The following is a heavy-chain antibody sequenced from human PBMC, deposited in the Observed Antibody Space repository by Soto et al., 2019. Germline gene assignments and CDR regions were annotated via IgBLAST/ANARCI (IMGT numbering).Heavy chain of an antibody. CDR2: ISYDGRNE. J-gene: IGHJ3*02. Sequence: PGGSLRLSCAASGPIFSRYGMHWVRQAPGKGLEWVAVISYDGRNEYYADSVKGRFTISRDNSKNTLYLQMNSLRAEDTAVYYCARPIWFGFDAFDIWGQGTMVTVSS. CDR3: ARPIWFGFDAFDI. CDR1: GPIFSRYG. V-gene: IGHV3-30*03. D-gene: IGHD3-10*01.